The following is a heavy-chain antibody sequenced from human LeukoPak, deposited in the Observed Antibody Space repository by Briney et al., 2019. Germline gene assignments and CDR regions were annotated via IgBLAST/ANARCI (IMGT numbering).Heavy chain of an antibody. CDR3: TRDFVLLTSYDVFEN. V-gene: IGHV1-18*01. Sequence: ASVKVSCKASGYTFTTYGISWVRQAPGQGLEWMGWINANNGDTHYAQKLQGRITMTTDTSTSTVYMELRSLRSDDTVVYYCTRDFVLLTSYDVFENWGQGTLVTVSS. D-gene: IGHD3-3*01. CDR2: INANNGDT. CDR1: GYTFTTYG. J-gene: IGHJ4*02.